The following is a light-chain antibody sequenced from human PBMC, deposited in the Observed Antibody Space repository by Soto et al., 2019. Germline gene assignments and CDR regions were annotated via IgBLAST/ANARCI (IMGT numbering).Light chain of an antibody. J-gene: IGLJ2*01. CDR3: SSYGGSNNLV. CDR2: EVS. Sequence: QSALTQPPSASGSPGQSVTISCTGASSDVGGYSYVSWYQQHPGKAPKLMIYEVSKRPSGVPVRFSGSKSGNTASLTVSGLQAEDEADYYCSSYGGSNNLVFGGGTKVTVL. V-gene: IGLV2-8*01. CDR1: SSDVGGYSY.